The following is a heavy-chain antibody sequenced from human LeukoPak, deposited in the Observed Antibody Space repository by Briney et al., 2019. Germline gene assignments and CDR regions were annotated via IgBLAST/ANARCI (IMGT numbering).Heavy chain of an antibody. J-gene: IGHJ4*02. Sequence: GGSLRLSCAASGFTFSSYAMHWVRQAPGKGLEWVAVISYDGSNKYYADSVKGRFTISRDNSKNTLYLQMNSLRAEDTAVYYCARGRGIAGEGITNDFDYWGQGTLVTVSS. V-gene: IGHV3-30-3*01. CDR1: GFTFSSYA. CDR3: ARGRGIAGEGITNDFDY. D-gene: IGHD6-13*01. CDR2: ISYDGSNK.